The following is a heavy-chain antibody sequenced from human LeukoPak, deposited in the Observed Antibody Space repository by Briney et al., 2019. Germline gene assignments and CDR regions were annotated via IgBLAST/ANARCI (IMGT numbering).Heavy chain of an antibody. CDR1: GGSISSGDYY. D-gene: IGHD3-22*01. Sequence: PSETLSLTCTVSGGSISSGDYYWSWIRQPPGKGLEWIGYIYYSGSTYYNPSLKSRVTISVYTSKNQFSLKLSSVTAADTAVYYCARDYSSGTFDYWGQGTLVTVSS. J-gene: IGHJ4*02. V-gene: IGHV4-30-4*08. CDR2: IYYSGST. CDR3: ARDYSSGTFDY.